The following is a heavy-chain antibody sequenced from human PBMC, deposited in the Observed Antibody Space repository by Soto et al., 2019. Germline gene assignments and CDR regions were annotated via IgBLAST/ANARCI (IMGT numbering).Heavy chain of an antibody. Sequence: ASVKVSCKASGFTFTSSAVQWVRQARGQRLEWIGWIVVGSGNTNYAQNFRERVTITRDMSTSTAYMELSSLRSEDTAVYYCAAEAGSSSGNSFYWGQGTLVTVSS. CDR1: GFTFTSSA. CDR2: IVVGSGNT. J-gene: IGHJ4*02. D-gene: IGHD6-6*01. V-gene: IGHV1-58*01. CDR3: AAEAGSSSGNSFY.